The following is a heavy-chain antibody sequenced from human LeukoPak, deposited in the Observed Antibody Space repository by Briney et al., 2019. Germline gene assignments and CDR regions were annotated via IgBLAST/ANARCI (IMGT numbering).Heavy chain of an antibody. J-gene: IGHJ4*02. CDR2: ISGSGGST. Sequence: PGGSLRLSCADSEFTFSNYAMSWVRQAPGKGLEWVSAISGSGGSTYYADSVKGRFTISRDNSKNTLYLQMNNLRAEDTAVYYCAKGADGGYSYGYGYWGQGTLVTASS. CDR3: AKGADGGYSYGYGY. D-gene: IGHD5-18*01. CDR1: EFTFSNYA. V-gene: IGHV3-23*01.